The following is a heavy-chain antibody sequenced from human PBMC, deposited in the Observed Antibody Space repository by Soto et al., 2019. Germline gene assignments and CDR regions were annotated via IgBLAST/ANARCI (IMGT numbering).Heavy chain of an antibody. CDR1: GGSMNSYY. CDR2: VYYSGST. J-gene: IGHJ4*02. CDR3: ARATLIGEYMYYYDY. V-gene: IGHV4-59*01. D-gene: IGHD3-3*01. Sequence: SETLSLTCTVSGGSMNSYYWSWIRQSPGKGLEWIAYVYYSGSTHYNPALQSRVTIPVDTSKNQVSLKLSSVTAADTAVYYCARATLIGEYMYYYDYWGQGTLVTVSS.